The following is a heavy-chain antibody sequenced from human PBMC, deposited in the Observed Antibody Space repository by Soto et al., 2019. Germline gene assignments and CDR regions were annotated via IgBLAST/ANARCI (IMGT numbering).Heavy chain of an antibody. CDR3: ARDYRLYRSGWYEGRWFDP. Sequence: QVQLVQSGAEVKKPGASVKVSCKASGYTFINYGISWVRQAPGQGLEWMGWISVYSGNTNYAQKFQGRVTMTTDTSTSTAYMELRSLRSDDTAVYYCARDYRLYRSGWYEGRWFDPWGQGTLVIVSS. CDR1: GYTFINYG. J-gene: IGHJ5*02. CDR2: ISVYSGNT. V-gene: IGHV1-18*01. D-gene: IGHD6-19*01.